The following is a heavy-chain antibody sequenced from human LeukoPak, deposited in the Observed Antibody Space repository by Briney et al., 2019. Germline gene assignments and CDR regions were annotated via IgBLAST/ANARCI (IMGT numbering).Heavy chain of an antibody. D-gene: IGHD3-3*01. CDR3: ARDYYDFWSGYSDNDAFDI. CDR1: GFTFSSYA. Sequence: GGSLRLSCAASGFTFSSYAMHWVRQAPGKGLEWVAVISYDGRNKYYADSVKGRFTISRDNSKNTLYLQMNSLRAEDTAVYYCARDYYDFWSGYSDNDAFDIWGQGTMVTVSS. CDR2: ISYDGRNK. V-gene: IGHV3-30*04. J-gene: IGHJ3*02.